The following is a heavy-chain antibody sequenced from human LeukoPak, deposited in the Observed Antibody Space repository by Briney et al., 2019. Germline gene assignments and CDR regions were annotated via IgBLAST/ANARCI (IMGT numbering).Heavy chain of an antibody. J-gene: IGHJ4*02. CDR1: GFTFSSYW. D-gene: IGHD5-12*01. CDR2: IKQDGSEK. CDR3: ARDAGQYGGYHPHDY. V-gene: IGHV3-7*01. Sequence: GGSLRLSCAASGFTFSSYWMSWVRQAPGKGLEWVANIKQDGSEKYYVDSVKGRFTISRDNAKNSPYLQMNSLRAEDTAVYYCARDAGQYGGYHPHDYWGQGTLVTVSS.